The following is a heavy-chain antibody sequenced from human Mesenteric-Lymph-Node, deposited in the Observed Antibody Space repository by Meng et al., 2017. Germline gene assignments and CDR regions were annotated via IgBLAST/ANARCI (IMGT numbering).Heavy chain of an antibody. Sequence: GESLKISCAASGFTFSDYYMSWIRQAPGKGLEWVSYISSSGSTIYYADSVKGRFTISRDNAKNTLFLQMNSLRPEDTAVYYCVYSTGFLRVWGQGTLVTVSS. D-gene: IGHD2-8*02. CDR3: VYSTGFLRV. J-gene: IGHJ1*01. V-gene: IGHV3-11*04. CDR1: GFTFSDYY. CDR2: ISSSGSTI.